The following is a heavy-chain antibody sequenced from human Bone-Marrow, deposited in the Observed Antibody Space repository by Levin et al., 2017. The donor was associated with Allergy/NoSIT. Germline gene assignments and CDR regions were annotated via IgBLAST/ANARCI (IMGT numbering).Heavy chain of an antibody. CDR3: AKGKLCTSVSCSASQEYFQH. CDR1: GFTFGSYT. V-gene: IGHV3-23*01. CDR2: ITAVGTT. J-gene: IGHJ1*01. D-gene: IGHD2-2*01. Sequence: GESLKISCAASGFTFGSYTMTWVRQAPGKGLEWVSSITAVGTTSHAGSVKGRFTISRDNSENTLFLQVSSLRAEDTAVYYCAKGKLCTSVSCSASQEYFQHWGQGTLVTVSS.